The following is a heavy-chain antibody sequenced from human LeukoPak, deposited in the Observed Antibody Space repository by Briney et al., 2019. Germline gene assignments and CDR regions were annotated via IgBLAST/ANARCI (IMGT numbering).Heavy chain of an antibody. J-gene: IGHJ4*02. Sequence: WETLSLTCTVSGGSISSYYWSWIRQPPGKGLEWIGYIYYSGSTNYNPSLKSRVTISVDPSKNQFSLKLSSVAAADTAVYYCARGNHGGFNYWGQGTLVTVSS. CDR1: GGSISSYY. V-gene: IGHV4-59*01. CDR3: ARGNHGGFNY. D-gene: IGHD1-14*01. CDR2: IYYSGST.